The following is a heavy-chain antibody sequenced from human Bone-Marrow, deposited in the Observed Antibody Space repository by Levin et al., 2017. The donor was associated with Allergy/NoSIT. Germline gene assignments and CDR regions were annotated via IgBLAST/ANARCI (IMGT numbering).Heavy chain of an antibody. V-gene: IGHV3-66*01. D-gene: IGHD5-12*01. Sequence: SCTASEFIVRSNYMSWVRQAPGRGLDWVSNIYSGGSAYYADSVKGRFTISRDNSKNTLYLQTNSLRAEDTAVYYCVARSNGMDVWGQGTTVTVFS. J-gene: IGHJ6*02. CDR1: EFIVRSNY. CDR3: VARSNGMDV. CDR2: IYSGGSA.